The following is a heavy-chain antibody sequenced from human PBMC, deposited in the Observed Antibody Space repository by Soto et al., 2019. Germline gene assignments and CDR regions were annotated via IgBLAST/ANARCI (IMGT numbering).Heavy chain of an antibody. J-gene: IGHJ4*02. CDR3: ATLLGFSSGGSWYSHVADY. D-gene: IGHD2-8*02. CDR1: GYTFSSRA. V-gene: IGHV3-23*01. Sequence: EVHLWESGGDLVQPGGSLRVSCVGSGYTFSSRAMSWVRQAPGKGLEWVSGIDGGGTTDYADSVKGRFTISRDNSQDTLYLQMNSLSAEDMAVYYCATLLGFSSGGSWYSHVADYWGQGTLVTVSS. CDR2: IDGGGTT.